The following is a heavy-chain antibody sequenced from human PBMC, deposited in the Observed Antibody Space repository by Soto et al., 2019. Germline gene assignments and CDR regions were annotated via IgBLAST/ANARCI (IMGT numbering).Heavy chain of an antibody. CDR2: IYYSGST. CDR3: ASSRPVSWGRPATLNWFDP. CDR1: GGSVSSGSYY. Sequence: SETLSLTCTVSGGSVSSGSYYWSWIRQPPGKGLEWIGYIYYSGSTNYNPSLKSRVTISVDTSKNQFSLKLSSVTAADTAVYYCASSRPVSWGRPATLNWFDPWGQGTLVTVSS. D-gene: IGHD1-26*01. V-gene: IGHV4-61*01. J-gene: IGHJ5*02.